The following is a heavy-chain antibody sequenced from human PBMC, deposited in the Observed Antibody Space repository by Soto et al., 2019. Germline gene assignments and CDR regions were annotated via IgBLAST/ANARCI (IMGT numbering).Heavy chain of an antibody. J-gene: IGHJ4*02. CDR3: ARTGTVVPATAIQHSDY. V-gene: IGHV1-3*01. D-gene: IGHD2-21*02. Sequence: ASVKVSCKASGYTFTSYAMHWVRQAPGQRFEWMGWINAGNGNTKYLQKFQGRVTITRDTSASTAYMELSSLRSEDTAVYYCARTGTVVPATAIQHSDYWGQGTLVTVSS. CDR1: GYTFTSYA. CDR2: INAGNGNT.